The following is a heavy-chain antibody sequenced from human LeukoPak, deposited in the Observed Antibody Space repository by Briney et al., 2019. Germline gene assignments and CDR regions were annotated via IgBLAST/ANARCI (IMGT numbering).Heavy chain of an antibody. CDR2: ISGSGGDT. Sequence: PGGSLRLSCAASGFIFTNYAMTWVRQGPGKGLEWVSGISGSGGDTNYADSVRGRFTISRDNSKNTVYLQMNSLRADDTAVYYCARGLSRCSSGNCYEPNWLDSWGQGTLVTVSS. J-gene: IGHJ5*01. CDR3: ARGLSRCSSGNCYEPNWLDS. CDR1: GFIFTNYA. V-gene: IGHV3-23*01. D-gene: IGHD2-2*01.